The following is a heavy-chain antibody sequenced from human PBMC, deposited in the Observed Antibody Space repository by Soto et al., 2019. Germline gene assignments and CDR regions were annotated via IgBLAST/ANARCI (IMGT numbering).Heavy chain of an antibody. CDR2: IYYSGST. J-gene: IGHJ6*02. D-gene: IGHD1-26*01. V-gene: IGHV4-31*03. CDR3: ATFIDPYDVMDV. CDR1: GGSISSDSYC. Sequence: SETLSLTCTVSGGSISSDSYCWGWIRQSPEKGLEWIGYIYYSGSTYYNPSLKSRVTISVDTSKDQFSLKLSSVTAADTAVYYCATFIDPYDVMDVWGQGTKVTVSS.